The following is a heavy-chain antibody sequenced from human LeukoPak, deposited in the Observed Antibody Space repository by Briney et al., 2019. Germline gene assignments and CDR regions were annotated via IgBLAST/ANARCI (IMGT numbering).Heavy chain of an antibody. J-gene: IGHJ4*02. CDR3: ARHGGGSSNFDY. D-gene: IGHD3-16*01. Sequence: GESLMISCKGSGYMFTSYWISWVRQLPGKGLEWMGKIDPIDSYTNYSPSFQGHVTISADKSITTAYLQWSSLKASDTAMYYCARHGGGSSNFDYWGQGTLVTVSS. V-gene: IGHV5-10-1*01. CDR2: IDPIDSYT. CDR1: GYMFTSYW.